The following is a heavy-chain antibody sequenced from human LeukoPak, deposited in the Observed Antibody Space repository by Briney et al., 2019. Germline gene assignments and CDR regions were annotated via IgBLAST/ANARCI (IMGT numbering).Heavy chain of an antibody. CDR2: IYHSGST. Sequence: SETLSLTCTVSGNSISSGYYWGWIRQPPGKGLEWIGSIYHSGSTYYNPSLKSRVTISVDTSKNQFSLKLSSVTAADTAVYYCARLDMDMVRGVIGYWGQGTLVTVSS. CDR3: ARLDMDMVRGVIGY. CDR1: GNSISSGYY. D-gene: IGHD3-10*01. V-gene: IGHV4-38-2*02. J-gene: IGHJ4*02.